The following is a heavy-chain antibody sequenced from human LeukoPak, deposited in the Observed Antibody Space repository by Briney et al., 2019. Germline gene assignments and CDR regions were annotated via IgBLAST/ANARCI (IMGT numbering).Heavy chain of an antibody. CDR3: ARADRDYDTYGYYSHPANFYY. Sequence: KPGESLKISCKGIGYSFTSHWIGWGRQMPGKGVEWMGIIYPGDSDTRYHPSFQGQVTISADKSISTAYLQWSSLKASDTAMYYCARADRDYDTYGYYSHPANFYYWGQGTQVTVSS. J-gene: IGHJ4*02. D-gene: IGHD3-22*01. CDR1: GYSFTSHW. V-gene: IGHV5-51*01. CDR2: IYPGDSDT.